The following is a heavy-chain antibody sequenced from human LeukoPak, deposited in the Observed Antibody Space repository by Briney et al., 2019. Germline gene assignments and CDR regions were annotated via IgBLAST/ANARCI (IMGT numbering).Heavy chain of an antibody. CDR3: ARGGYYGSGRYYFDS. V-gene: IGHV3-74*01. D-gene: IGHD3-3*01. CDR2: IKSDGSNT. Sequence: PGGSLRFSCAASGFTFSRYDKHWVRQAPGKGLVWVSRIKSDGSNTNYADSAKGRFTIPRDNAKNTLHLQMNSLRAEDTAVYYCARGGYYGSGRYYFDSWGQGTLVTVSS. CDR1: GFTFSRYD. J-gene: IGHJ4*02.